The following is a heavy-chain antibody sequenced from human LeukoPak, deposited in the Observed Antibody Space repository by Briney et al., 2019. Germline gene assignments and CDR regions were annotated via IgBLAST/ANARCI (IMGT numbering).Heavy chain of an antibody. Sequence: ASVKVSCKASGGTFSSYAISWVRQAPGQGLEWMGGIIPIFGTANYAQKFQGRVTITADESTSTAYMELSSLRSEDTAVYYCARGKTLVPAAIENWFDPWGQGTLVTVSS. CDR3: ARGKTLVPAAIENWFDP. D-gene: IGHD2-2*01. V-gene: IGHV1-69*13. CDR1: GGTFSSYA. J-gene: IGHJ5*02. CDR2: IIPIFGTA.